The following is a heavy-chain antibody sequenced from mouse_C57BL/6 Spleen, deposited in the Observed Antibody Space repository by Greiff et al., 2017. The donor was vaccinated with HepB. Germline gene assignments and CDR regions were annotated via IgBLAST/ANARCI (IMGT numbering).Heavy chain of an antibody. Sequence: EVMLVESGGGLVKPGGSLKLSCAASGFTFSSYAMSWVRQTPEKRLEWVATISDGGSYTYYPDNVKGRFTISRDNAKNNLYLQISHLKSEDTAMYYCAREINSYAMDYCGQETSVTVSS. V-gene: IGHV5-4*01. CDR2: ISDGGSYT. D-gene: IGHD1-3*01. J-gene: IGHJ4*01. CDR1: GFTFSSYA. CDR3: AREINSYAMDY.